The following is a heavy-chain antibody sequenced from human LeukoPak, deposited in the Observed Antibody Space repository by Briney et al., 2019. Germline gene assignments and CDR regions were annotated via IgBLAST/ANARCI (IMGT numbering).Heavy chain of an antibody. CDR2: ILHSGST. CDR1: GGSISSYY. CDR3: ARATSPFYTDFDY. J-gene: IGHJ4*02. Sequence: SETLSLTCTVSGGSISSYYWCWIRQPPGKGLEWLGYILHSGSTNYNPSLKSRVTISVDTSKNQFSLRMSSMTAADTAVYYCARATSPFYTDFDYWGQGTLVTVSS. D-gene: IGHD1-1*01. V-gene: IGHV4-59*01.